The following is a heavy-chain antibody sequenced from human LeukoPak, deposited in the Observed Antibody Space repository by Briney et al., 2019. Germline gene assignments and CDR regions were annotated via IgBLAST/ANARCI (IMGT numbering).Heavy chain of an antibody. CDR1: GYTFTSYG. J-gene: IGHJ3*02. V-gene: IGHV1-18*01. CDR3: ASLKNYYDSSGYLVTDAFDM. D-gene: IGHD3-22*01. Sequence: ASVKVSCKASGYTFTSYGINWVRQAPGQGLEWMGWISAYNGNTKYAQKFQGRVTMTTDTSTSTAYMELRSLRSDDTAVYYCASLKNYYDSSGYLVTDAFDMWGQGTMVIVSS. CDR2: ISAYNGNT.